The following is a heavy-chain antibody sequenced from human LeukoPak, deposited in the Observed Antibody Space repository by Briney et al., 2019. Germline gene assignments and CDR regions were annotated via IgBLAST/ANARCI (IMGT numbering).Heavy chain of an antibody. J-gene: IGHJ4*02. CDR2: INPSGGST. CDR3: ASGEGCSSNSCTLDY. D-gene: IGHD2-2*01. Sequence: ASVKVSCKASGYTFTSYYMHWVRQAPGQGLEWMGIINPSGGSTSYAQKFQGRVTISADKSTSTAYMEVSSLRSEDTAVYYCASGEGCSSNSCTLDYWGQGTLVTVSS. CDR1: GYTFTSYY. V-gene: IGHV1-46*01.